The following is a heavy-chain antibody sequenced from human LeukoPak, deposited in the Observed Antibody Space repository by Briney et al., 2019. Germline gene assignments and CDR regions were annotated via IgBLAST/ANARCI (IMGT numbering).Heavy chain of an antibody. CDR2: IYPGDSDT. D-gene: IGHD1-1*01. V-gene: IGHV5-51*01. CDR1: GYSFDSRW. CDR3: ARHDGSGPFDY. J-gene: IGHJ4*02. Sequence: GESLKISFKGSGYSFDSRWIGWVRQMPGKGLEWMGIIYPGDSDTKYSPSFEGQVTMSADKSISTAYLQWRSLKASDTAIYYCARHDGSGPFDYWGQGTLVTVSS.